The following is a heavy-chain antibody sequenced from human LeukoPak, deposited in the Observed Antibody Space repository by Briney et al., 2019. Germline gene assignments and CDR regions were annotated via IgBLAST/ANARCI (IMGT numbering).Heavy chain of an antibody. CDR1: GFTFSSYW. J-gene: IGHJ4*02. CDR3: ARGLVAAAFDY. CDR2: INSDGSST. V-gene: IGHV3-74*01. Sequence: GGSLRLSCAASGFTFSSYWMHWIRQAPGKGLVWVSRINSDGSSTSYADSVKGRFTISRDNAKNTLYLRMNSLRAEDTAVYYCARGLVAAAFDYWGQGTLVTVSS. D-gene: IGHD6-13*01.